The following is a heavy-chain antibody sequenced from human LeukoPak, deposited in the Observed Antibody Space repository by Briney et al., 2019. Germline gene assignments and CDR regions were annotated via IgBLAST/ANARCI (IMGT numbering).Heavy chain of an antibody. CDR3: VAATDDFWSGHSLDY. Sequence: GGSLRLSCAASGFTFSRYWMHWVRQVSGKGLVWVSRINSDGSSTSYADSVKGRFTISRDNAKNTLYLQMNSLRAEDTAVYYCVAATDDFWSGHSLDYWGQGTLVTVS. J-gene: IGHJ4*02. D-gene: IGHD3-3*01. V-gene: IGHV3-74*01. CDR2: INSDGSST. CDR1: GFTFSRYW.